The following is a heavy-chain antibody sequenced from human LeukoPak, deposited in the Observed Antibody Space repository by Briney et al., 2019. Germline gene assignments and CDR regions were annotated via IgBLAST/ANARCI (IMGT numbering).Heavy chain of an antibody. J-gene: IGHJ6*03. V-gene: IGHV1-8*01. D-gene: IGHD5-18*01. CDR2: MNPNSGNT. Sequence: ASVKVSCKASGYTFTSYDINWVRQAPGQGLEWMGWMNPNSGNTGYAQKFQGRVTMTRNTSISTAYMELSSLRSEDTAVYYCARGRGDTAMVRDYYYYMDVWGKGTTVTVSS. CDR1: GYTFTSYD. CDR3: ARGRGDTAMVRDYYYYMDV.